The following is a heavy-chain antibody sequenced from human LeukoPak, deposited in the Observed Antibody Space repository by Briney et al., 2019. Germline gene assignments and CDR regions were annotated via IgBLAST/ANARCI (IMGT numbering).Heavy chain of an antibody. CDR3: ARSWRGIKYNGSYDWFDP. CDR2: FYYSGST. D-gene: IGHD1-26*01. CDR1: GISISSSHYY. V-gene: IGHV4-39*01. Sequence: SETLSLTCTVSGISISSSHYYWGWIRQSPGKGLEWIGNFYYSGSTYYNPSLKSRVTISVDTSKNQFSLKLSSVTAADTALYYCARSWRGIKYNGSYDWFDPWGQGTLVIVSS. J-gene: IGHJ5*02.